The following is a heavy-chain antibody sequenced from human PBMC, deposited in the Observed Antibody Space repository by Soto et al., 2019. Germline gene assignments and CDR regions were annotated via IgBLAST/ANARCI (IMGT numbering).Heavy chain of an antibody. Sequence: SDTLYLTCAVYGGSFSGYYWSWIRQPPGKGLKWIGEINHSVSTNYNPSLKSRVTISVDTSKNQFSLKLSSVTAADTAVYYCARGLWERVRGVIGMDVWGQGTTVT. CDR2: INHSVST. D-gene: IGHD3-10*01. V-gene: IGHV4-34*01. J-gene: IGHJ6*02. CDR1: GGSFSGYY. CDR3: ARGLWERVRGVIGMDV.